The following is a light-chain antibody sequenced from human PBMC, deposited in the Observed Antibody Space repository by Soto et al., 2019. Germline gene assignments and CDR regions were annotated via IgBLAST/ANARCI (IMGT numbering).Light chain of an antibody. CDR3: QQYNNWPT. J-gene: IGKJ5*01. CDR2: HTS. Sequence: EIVLTQSPATLSSSPGERATLSSRPSQTVNSTLAWYQHKPGQAPRLLIYHTSNRATGITARFSGSGSGTEFTLTISSLQSEDFAVYYCQQYNNWPTFGQGTRWRL. V-gene: IGKV3D-15*01. CDR1: QTVNST.